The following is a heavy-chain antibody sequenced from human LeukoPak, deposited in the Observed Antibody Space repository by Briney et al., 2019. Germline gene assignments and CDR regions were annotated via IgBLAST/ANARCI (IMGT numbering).Heavy chain of an antibody. CDR1: GFTFSNAW. CDR2: IKSKTDGGTT. D-gene: IGHD6-19*01. J-gene: IGHJ3*02. Sequence: PGGSLRLSCAASGFTFSNAWMSWVRQAPGKGLEWVGCIKSKTDGGTTDYAAPVKGRFTISRDDSKNTLYLQMNSLKTEDTAVYYCTTEGAVAGTYAFDIWGQGTMVTVSS. CDR3: TTEGAVAGTYAFDI. V-gene: IGHV3-15*01.